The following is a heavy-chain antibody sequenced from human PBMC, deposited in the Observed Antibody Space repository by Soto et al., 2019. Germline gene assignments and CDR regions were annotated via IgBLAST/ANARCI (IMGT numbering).Heavy chain of an antibody. CDR2: ISSSSSYI. CDR3: ARDDSSSSALI. V-gene: IGHV3-21*01. Sequence: GESLKISCAASGFTFSSYSMNWVRQAPGKGLEWVSSISSSSSYIYYADSVKGRFTISRDNAKNSLYLQMNSLRAEDTAVYYCARDDSSSSALIWGQGTLVTVSS. D-gene: IGHD6-6*01. J-gene: IGHJ4*02. CDR1: GFTFSSYS.